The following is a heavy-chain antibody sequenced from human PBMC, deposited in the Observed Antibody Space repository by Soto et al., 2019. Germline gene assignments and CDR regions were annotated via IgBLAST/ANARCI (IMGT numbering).Heavy chain of an antibody. V-gene: IGHV1-69*04. Sequence: QVQLVQSGAEVKRPGSSVKVSCKASGDTFNFYSINWVRQASGLGLEWMGRVNPIVSMSNYAQRFQGRVTMTADKSTSTAYIELSGLRSEDTAIYYCATSYGSGYRAFDYWGQGALVTVSS. D-gene: IGHD3-10*01. CDR2: VNPIVSMS. J-gene: IGHJ4*02. CDR1: GDTFNFYS. CDR3: ATSYGSGYRAFDY.